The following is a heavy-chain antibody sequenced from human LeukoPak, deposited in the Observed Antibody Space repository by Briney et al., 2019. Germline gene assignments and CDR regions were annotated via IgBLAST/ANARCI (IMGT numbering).Heavy chain of an antibody. CDR1: GFTFSSYS. CDR2: ISSSSGYI. D-gene: IGHD3-22*01. CDR3: ARDHERYSSGYQDLDS. J-gene: IGHJ4*02. Sequence: PGGSLRLSCAASGFTFSSYSMNWVRQAPGKGLEWVSSISSSSGYIYFADSVKGRFTISRDNAKNSLYLQMNSLRAEDTAVYYCARDHERYSSGYQDLDSWGQGTLVTVSS. V-gene: IGHV3-21*01.